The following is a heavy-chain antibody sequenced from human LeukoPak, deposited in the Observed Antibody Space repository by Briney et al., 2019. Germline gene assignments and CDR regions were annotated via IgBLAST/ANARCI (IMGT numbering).Heavy chain of an antibody. J-gene: IGHJ4*02. CDR3: AAALDSTTLDY. Sequence: GGSLRLSCAASGFTFSSYGMHWVRQAPGKGLEWVAFIRYDGRNKNYVDSVKGRFTISRDNSKNTLFLQMNSLRPEDTAVYYCAAALDSTTLDYWGQGTLVTVSS. CDR1: GFTFSSYG. D-gene: IGHD2-2*03. CDR2: IRYDGRNK. V-gene: IGHV3-30*02.